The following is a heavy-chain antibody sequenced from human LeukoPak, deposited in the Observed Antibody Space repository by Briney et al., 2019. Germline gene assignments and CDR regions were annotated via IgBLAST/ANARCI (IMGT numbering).Heavy chain of an antibody. V-gene: IGHV1-69*04. D-gene: IGHD2-2*01. CDR1: GGTFSSYA. CDR3: ARGTATSPKDIVVVPAALRGEYYYYMDV. Sequence: SVKVSCKASGGTFSSYAISWVRQAPGQGLEWMGRIIPILGIANYAQKFQGRVTITADESTSTAYMELSSLRSEDTAVYYCARGTATSPKDIVVVPAALRGEYYYYMDVWGKGTTVTVSS. CDR2: IIPILGIA. J-gene: IGHJ6*03.